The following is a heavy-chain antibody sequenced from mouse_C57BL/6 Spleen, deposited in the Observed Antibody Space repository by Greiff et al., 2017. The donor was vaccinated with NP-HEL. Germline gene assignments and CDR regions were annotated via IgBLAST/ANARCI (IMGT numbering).Heavy chain of an antibody. V-gene: IGHV1-81*01. J-gene: IGHJ1*03. CDR3: ARSRTTVVATSGDFDV. CDR2: IYPRSGNT. D-gene: IGHD1-1*01. CDR1: GYTFTSYG. Sequence: QVQLQQSGAELARPGASVKLSCKASGYTFTSYGISWVKQRTGQGLEWIGEIYPRSGNTYYNEKFKGKATLTADKSSSTAYMELRSLSSEDSAVYFCARSRTTVVATSGDFDVWGTGTTVTVSS.